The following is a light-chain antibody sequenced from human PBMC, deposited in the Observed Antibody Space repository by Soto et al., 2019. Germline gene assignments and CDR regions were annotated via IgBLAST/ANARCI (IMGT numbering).Light chain of an antibody. V-gene: IGKV3-11*01. CDR2: DAS. J-gene: IGKJ4*01. CDR1: QSVSRY. CDR3: QQRYDWPPLT. Sequence: EIVLTQSPATLSLSPGERATLSCRASQSVSRYLAWYQQKPGQAPRLLIFDASTRATGIPARFSGSGSGTEFTLTISGLAPEDFAVYYCQQRYDWPPLTFGGGTKIEIK.